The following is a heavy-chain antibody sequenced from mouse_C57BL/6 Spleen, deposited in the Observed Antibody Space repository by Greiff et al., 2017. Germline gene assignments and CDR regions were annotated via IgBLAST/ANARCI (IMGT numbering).Heavy chain of an antibody. CDR2: IYPGSGST. CDR3: ARSGITTAVGGYFDY. CDR1: GYTFTSYW. J-gene: IGHJ2*01. D-gene: IGHD1-1*01. V-gene: IGHV1-55*01. Sequence: QVQLQQPGAELVKPGASVKMSCKASGYTFTSYWITWVKQRPGQGLEWIGDIYPGSGSTNYNEKFKSKATLTVDTSSSTAYMQLSSLTSEDSAVYYCARSGITTAVGGYFDYWGQGTTLTVSS.